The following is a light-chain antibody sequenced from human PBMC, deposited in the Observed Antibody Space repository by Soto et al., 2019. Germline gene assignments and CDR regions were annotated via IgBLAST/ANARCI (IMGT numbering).Light chain of an antibody. V-gene: IGLV1-40*01. Sequence: QSVLTQPPSVSGAPGQRVTISCTGSRSNIGAPYDVHCYRQLPGTAPKLLLSGNDNRPSGVPDRFSGSRSGTSASLAITGLPTEDEADYYCQSYDSSLSAWVFGGGTKLTVL. CDR3: QSYDSSLSAWV. CDR2: GND. CDR1: RSNIGAPYD. J-gene: IGLJ3*02.